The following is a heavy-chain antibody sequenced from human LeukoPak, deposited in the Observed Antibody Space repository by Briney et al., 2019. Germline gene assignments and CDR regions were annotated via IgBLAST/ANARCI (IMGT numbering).Heavy chain of an antibody. V-gene: IGHV4-39*01. CDR1: GGSISSSSYY. CDR2: IYYSGST. CDR3: ARQSSTSCYIDY. J-gene: IGHJ4*02. D-gene: IGHD2-2*02. Sequence: PSETLSLTCTVSGGSISSSSYYWGWIRQPPGKGLEWIGSIYYSGSTFYNPSLKSRVTISVDTSKNQFSLKLSSVTAADTAVYSCARQSSTSCYIDYWGQGTLVAVSS.